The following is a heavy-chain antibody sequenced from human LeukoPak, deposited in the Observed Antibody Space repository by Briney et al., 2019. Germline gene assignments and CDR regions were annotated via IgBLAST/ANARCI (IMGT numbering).Heavy chain of an antibody. CDR1: GGSISTSAYY. Sequence: PSETLSLTCIVSGGSISTSAYYWGWIRQPPGEGLQWIGSIYYSGNTYYNSSLKSRVTVSVDTSTSQFSLRLSSVTAADTAVYYCARSYSGSPIDYWGQGTLVTVSS. D-gene: IGHD1-26*01. CDR3: ARSYSGSPIDY. V-gene: IGHV4-39*01. J-gene: IGHJ4*02. CDR2: IYYSGNT.